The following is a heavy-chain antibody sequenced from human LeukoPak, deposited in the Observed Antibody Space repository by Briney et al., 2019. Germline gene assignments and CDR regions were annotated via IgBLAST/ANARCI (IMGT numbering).Heavy chain of an antibody. D-gene: IGHD6-13*01. CDR1: GFTFRNYW. V-gene: IGHV3-7*01. CDR2: IKQDGSEQ. CDR3: AGFPHHYSSIF. J-gene: IGHJ4*02. Sequence: GGSLRLSCAASGFTFRNYWMNWVRQAAGKGLEWVANIKQDGSEQYCVDSVKGRFTISRDNAKNSLYLQMNSLRAEDTAVYYCAGFPHHYSSIFWGQGTLVTVSS.